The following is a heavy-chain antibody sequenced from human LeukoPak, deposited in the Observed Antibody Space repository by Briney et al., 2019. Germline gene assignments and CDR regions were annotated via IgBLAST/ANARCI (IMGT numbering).Heavy chain of an antibody. CDR2: IYPDDSDT. CDR3: ARRDYYYYGMDV. CDR1: GYTSTNYW. V-gene: IGHV5-51*01. J-gene: IGHJ6*02. Sequence: GESLKISCKGSGYTSTNYWIGWVRQMPGKGLEWMGIIYPDDSDTRYSPSFQGQVTISADKSINTAYLQWSSLKASDAAIYYCARRDYYYYGMDVWGQGTTVTVSS.